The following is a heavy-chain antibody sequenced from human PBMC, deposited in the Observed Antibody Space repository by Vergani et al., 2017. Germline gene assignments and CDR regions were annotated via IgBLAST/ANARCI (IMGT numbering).Heavy chain of an antibody. V-gene: IGHV3-33*01. Sequence: VQLVESGGGLVQPGGSLRLSCAASGFTFSSYGMHWVRQAPGKGLEWVAVIWYDGSNKYYADSVKGRFTISRDNSKNTLYLQMNSLRAEDTAVYYCARDRRNVLSEAAAMEPYYGMDVWGQGTTVTVSS. J-gene: IGHJ6*02. D-gene: IGHD6-13*01. CDR1: GFTFSSYG. CDR3: ARDRRNVLSEAAAMEPYYGMDV. CDR2: IWYDGSNK.